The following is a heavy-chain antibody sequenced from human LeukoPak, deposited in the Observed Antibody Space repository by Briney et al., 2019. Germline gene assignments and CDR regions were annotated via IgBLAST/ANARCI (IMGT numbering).Heavy chain of an antibody. CDR2: IHYRGNT. J-gene: IGHJ4*02. Sequence: SETLSLTCTVSGGSISSSSYYWGWIRQPPGKGLEWIGTIHYRGNTYYNPSLKSRVTISVDTSKNQFSLKLSSVTAADTAVYYCARHPIVVVTAIPYYFDYWGQGTLVTVSS. V-gene: IGHV4-39*01. CDR1: GGSISSSSYY. CDR3: ARHPIVVVTAIPYYFDY. D-gene: IGHD2-21*02.